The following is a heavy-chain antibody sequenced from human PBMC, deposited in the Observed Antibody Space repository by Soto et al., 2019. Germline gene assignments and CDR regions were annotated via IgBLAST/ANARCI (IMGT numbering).Heavy chain of an antibody. CDR3: ARAPDYGDYGLDY. V-gene: IGHV4-59*01. D-gene: IGHD4-17*01. CDR2: IYYSGST. CDR1: GGSISSYY. Sequence: QVQLQESGPGLVKPSETLSLTCTVSGGSISSYYWSWIRQPPGKGLEWIGYIYYSGSTNYNPSLKSRVTISVDTSKNQFSLKLSSVTAADTAVYYCARAPDYGDYGLDYRGQGTLVTVSS. J-gene: IGHJ4*02.